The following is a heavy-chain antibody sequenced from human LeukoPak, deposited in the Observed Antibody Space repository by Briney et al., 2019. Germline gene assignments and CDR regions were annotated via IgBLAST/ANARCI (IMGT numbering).Heavy chain of an antibody. CDR3: ARDRRYSTARRGAFDI. J-gene: IGHJ3*02. Sequence: GGSLRLSCAASGFTFSNYAIHWVRQAPGKGLEWVAVITNDGGKKYYADSVKGRFTISRDNSKNTLYLQMNSLRAEDTAVYYCARDRRYSTARRGAFDIWGQGTMVTVSS. V-gene: IGHV3-30*14. CDR1: GFTFSNYA. CDR2: ITNDGGKK. D-gene: IGHD6-13*01.